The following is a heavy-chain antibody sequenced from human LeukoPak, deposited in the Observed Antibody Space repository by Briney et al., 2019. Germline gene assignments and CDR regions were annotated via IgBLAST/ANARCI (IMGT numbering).Heavy chain of an antibody. Sequence: SETLSLTCAVYGGSFSGHYWSWIRQPPGKGLEWIGEINHSGSTNYNPSLKSRVTISVDTSKKQFSLKLSSVTAADTAVYYCARRYGSGSRFAHYYYYYYMDVWSKGTTVTISS. J-gene: IGHJ6*03. CDR3: ARRYGSGSRFAHYYYYYYMDV. D-gene: IGHD3-10*01. CDR1: GGSFSGHY. CDR2: INHSGST. V-gene: IGHV4-34*01.